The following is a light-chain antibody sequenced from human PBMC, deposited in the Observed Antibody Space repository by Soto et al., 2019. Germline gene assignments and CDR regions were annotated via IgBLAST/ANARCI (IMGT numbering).Light chain of an antibody. CDR2: STN. CDR1: SSNIGSNT. J-gene: IGLJ2*01. Sequence: QSVLTQPPSASGTPGQRVTISCSGSSSNIGSNTVSWYQQLPGTAPKLLIYSTNQRPSGFPDRFSGSKSGTSASLAISGLQSEDEADYYCAAWDDSLNGPGVFGGGTKLTVL. CDR3: AAWDDSLNGPGV. V-gene: IGLV1-44*01.